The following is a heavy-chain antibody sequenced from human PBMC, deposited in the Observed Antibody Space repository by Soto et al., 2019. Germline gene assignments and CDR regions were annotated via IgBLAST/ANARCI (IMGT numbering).Heavy chain of an antibody. D-gene: IGHD3-22*01. CDR3: GRDVGNYYDSIPTGQFEF. CDR1: GVSICSSNR. Sequence: PSETLCLTCAVSGVSICSSNRWSWVRLTLGQGLEWIGEIHHSVTTHYNPYPKNRVTISVDKSKNQFSLRLNSVTAADTDLYYCGRDVGNYYDSIPTGQFEFWGQGTLVTVSS. J-gene: IGHJ4*02. V-gene: IGHV4-4*02. CDR2: IHHSVTT.